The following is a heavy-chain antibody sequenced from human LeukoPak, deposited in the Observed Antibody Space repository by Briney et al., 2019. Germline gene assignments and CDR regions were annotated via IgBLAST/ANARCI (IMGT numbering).Heavy chain of an antibody. J-gene: IGHJ5*02. V-gene: IGHV4-39*01. CDR3: ARLRWITMVRGAPT. CDR2: MYYSGST. Sequence: SETLSLTCTVSGGSISSSSYYWGWIRQPPGKGLEWIGSMYYSGSTYYNPSLKSRVTISVDTSKNQFSLKLSSVTAADTAVYYCARLRWITMVRGAPTWGQGTLVTVSS. CDR1: GGSISSSSYY. D-gene: IGHD3-10*01.